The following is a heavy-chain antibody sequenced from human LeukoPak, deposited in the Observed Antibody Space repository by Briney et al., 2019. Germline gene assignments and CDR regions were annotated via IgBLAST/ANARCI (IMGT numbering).Heavy chain of an antibody. CDR1: GGSISSYY. Sequence: SQTLSLTCTASGGSISSYYWSWIRRPPGKGLVWIGYIYNCGSTNYNPSLKSRVTTSVDTSKNQFSLKLRSVTAADTAVYYCARVETNTVWAMDYWGQGTLVTVSS. CDR2: IYNCGST. J-gene: IGHJ4*02. D-gene: IGHD2-21*02. CDR3: ARVETNTVWAMDY. V-gene: IGHV4-59*08.